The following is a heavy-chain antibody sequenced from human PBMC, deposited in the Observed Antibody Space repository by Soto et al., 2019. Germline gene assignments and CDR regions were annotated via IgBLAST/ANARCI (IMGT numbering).Heavy chain of an antibody. CDR3: ARTGERWILGYYYDY. CDR2: IYYSGST. Sequence: SVTLCLTCSVCGGSIGSGGYYGTWVRQHPGKGLEWIGYIYYSGSTYYNPSLKSRVTISVDTSKNQFSLKLSSVTAADTAVYYCARTGERWILGYYYDYWGQGTLVTVS. J-gene: IGHJ4*02. D-gene: IGHD2-2*03. V-gene: IGHV4-31*03. CDR1: GGSIGSGGYY.